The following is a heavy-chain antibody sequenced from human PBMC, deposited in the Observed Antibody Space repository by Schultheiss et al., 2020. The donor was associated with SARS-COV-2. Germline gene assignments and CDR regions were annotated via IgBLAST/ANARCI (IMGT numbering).Heavy chain of an antibody. V-gene: IGHV3-23*01. J-gene: IGHJ3*02. CDR3: ARDLPSSSYPVEI. Sequence: GESLKISCAASGFTFSSYSMNWVRQAPGKGLEWVSAISGSGGSTYYADSVKGRFTISRDNSKNTLYLQMNSLRAEDTAVYYCARDLPSSSYPVEIWGQGTMVTVSS. D-gene: IGHD6-6*01. CDR2: ISGSGGST. CDR1: GFTFSSYS.